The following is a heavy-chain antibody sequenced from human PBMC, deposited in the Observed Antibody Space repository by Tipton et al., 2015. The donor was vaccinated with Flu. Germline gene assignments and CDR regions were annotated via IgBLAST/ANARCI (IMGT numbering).Heavy chain of an antibody. Sequence: TLSLTCTVSGDSISSYYWSWIRQSAGNGLEWIGRIYTTGSTNYNPSLKSRVTLSVDTTENQFSLKLSSVTAADTAVYYCARSPSYSGSGNYPYYFDFWGQGTLVTVSS. J-gene: IGHJ4*02. V-gene: IGHV4-4*07. CDR1: GDSISSYY. D-gene: IGHD3-10*01. CDR2: IYTTGST. CDR3: ARSPSYSGSGNYPYYFDF.